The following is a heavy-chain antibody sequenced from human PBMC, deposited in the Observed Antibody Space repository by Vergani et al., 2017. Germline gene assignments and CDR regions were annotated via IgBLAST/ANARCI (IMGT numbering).Heavy chain of an antibody. CDR1: GFTFSSYS. D-gene: IGHD2-15*01. CDR3: ARDRGGYCSGGSCFPIYYYYYGMDV. J-gene: IGHJ6*02. Sequence: EVQLVESGGGLVQPGGSLRLSCAASGFTFSSYSMNWVRQAPGKGLEWVSYISSSSSTIYYADSVKGRFTISRENAKNSLYLQMNSLRAEDTAVYYCARDRGGYCSGGSCFPIYYYYYGMDVWGQGTTVTVSS. V-gene: IGHV3-48*01. CDR2: ISSSSSTI.